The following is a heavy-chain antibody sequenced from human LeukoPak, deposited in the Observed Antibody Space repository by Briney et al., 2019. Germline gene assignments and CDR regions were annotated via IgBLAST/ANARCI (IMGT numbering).Heavy chain of an antibody. CDR3: ARVREVSGSYDLDFEY. J-gene: IGHJ4*02. CDR2: IYYSGST. V-gene: IGHV4-59*01. Sequence: SSETLTLTCTVSGGSISSYYWSWIRQPPGKGLEWVGYIYYSGSTNYNPSLKSRVTISVDTSKNQFSLKLRSVTAADTAVYYCARVREVSGSYDLDFEYWGQGTLVTVSS. CDR1: GGSISSYY. D-gene: IGHD1-26*01.